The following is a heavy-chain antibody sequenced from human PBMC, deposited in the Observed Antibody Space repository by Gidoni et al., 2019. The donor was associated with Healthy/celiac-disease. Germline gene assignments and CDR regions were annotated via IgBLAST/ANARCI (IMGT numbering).Heavy chain of an antibody. CDR3: ARGIRGGSPGDYYYYYGMDV. Sequence: EVQLVESGGGLVQPGGSLRLSCAAPGFTVSSNYMSWVRQAPGKGLEWVSVIYSGVSTYYADSVKGRFTISRDNSKNTLYLQMNSLRAEDTAVYYCARGIRGGSPGDYYYYYGMDVWGQGTTVTVSS. D-gene: IGHD7-27*01. J-gene: IGHJ6*02. V-gene: IGHV3-66*01. CDR1: GFTVSSNY. CDR2: IYSGVST.